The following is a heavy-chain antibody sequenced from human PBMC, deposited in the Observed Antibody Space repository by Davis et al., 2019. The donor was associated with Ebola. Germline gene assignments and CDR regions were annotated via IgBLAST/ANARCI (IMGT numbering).Heavy chain of an antibody. V-gene: IGHV3-30*02. CDR1: GFRFSGYG. CDR3: AKDGANWAFDY. D-gene: IGHD7-27*01. CDR2: IRYDGSNV. J-gene: IGHJ4*02. Sequence: GESLKISCAASGFRFSGYGIHWVRQAPGKGLEWLSFIRYDGSNVRYGGSVKNRFTISRDNSKNTLYLLMDSLRVEDTAVYYCAKDGANWAFDYWGQGTLVTVSS.